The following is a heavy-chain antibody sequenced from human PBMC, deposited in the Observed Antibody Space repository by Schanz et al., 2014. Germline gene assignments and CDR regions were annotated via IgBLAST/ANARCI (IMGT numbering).Heavy chain of an antibody. V-gene: IGHV1-18*04. CDR1: GYTFTNFF. D-gene: IGHD2-8*02. J-gene: IGHJ3*01. CDR3: ATMWRYCTATACQILEVLDV. Sequence: QVHLVQSGAEVHKPGASLKISCKASGYTFTNFFLHWVRQAPGQGLEWVGWISPYTGNTHYFDKMEGRVTMTTDTSTSTACMELRSLRSDDSAMYYCATMWRYCTATACQILEVLDVWGQGTMVTVSS. CDR2: ISPYTGNT.